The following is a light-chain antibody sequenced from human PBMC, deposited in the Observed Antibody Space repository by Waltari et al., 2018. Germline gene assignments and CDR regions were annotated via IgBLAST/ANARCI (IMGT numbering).Light chain of an antibody. CDR3: QSFDTSLGGSV. V-gene: IGLV1-40*01. J-gene: IGLJ1*01. CDR1: SSNFGAGYD. CDR2: ENR. Sequence: QSVLTQPPSVSGAPGKRVTISCTGNSSNFGAGYDVHWYQHLPGRAPKLLIKENRKRPAGVPDRFSGSKSGTSASLAITGLQAEDEAHYYCQSFDTSLGGSVFGTGTKVSVL.